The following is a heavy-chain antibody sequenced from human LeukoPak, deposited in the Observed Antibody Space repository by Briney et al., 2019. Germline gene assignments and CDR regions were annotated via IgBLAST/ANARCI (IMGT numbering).Heavy chain of an antibody. V-gene: IGHV3-30*02. D-gene: IGHD3-22*01. CDR2: IRYDGSNK. CDR1: GFTFSSYG. Sequence: PGGSLRLSCAASGFTFSSYGMHWVRQAPGKGLEWVAFIRYDGSNKYYADSVKGRFTISRDNSKNTLYLQMNSLRAEDTAVYYCARSSLGIVVVITPVWYFDYWGQGTLVTVSS. J-gene: IGHJ4*02. CDR3: ARSSLGIVVVITPVWYFDY.